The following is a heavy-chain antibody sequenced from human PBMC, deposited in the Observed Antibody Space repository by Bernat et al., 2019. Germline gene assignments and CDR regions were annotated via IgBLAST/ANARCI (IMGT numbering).Heavy chain of an antibody. V-gene: IGHV1-46*03. D-gene: IGHD3-22*01. CDR2: INPSGGST. CDR3: ARDGYYYDSSGYYYGAWFDP. Sequence: QVQLVQSGAEVKKPGASVKVSCKASGYTFTSYYMHWVRQAPGQGLEWMGIINPSGGSTSYAQKFQGRVTMTRDTSTSTVYMELSSLRSEDTAVYYCARDGYYYDSSGYYYGAWFDPWRQGTLVTVSS. J-gene: IGHJ5*02. CDR1: GYTFTSYY.